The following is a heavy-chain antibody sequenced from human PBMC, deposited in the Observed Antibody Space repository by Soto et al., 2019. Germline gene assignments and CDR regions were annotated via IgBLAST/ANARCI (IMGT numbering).Heavy chain of an antibody. V-gene: IGHV5-10-1*01. CDR3: ARLKARGYCTNGVCLGYYYYGMDV. CDR2: IDPSDSYT. J-gene: IGHJ6*02. Sequence: LGESLKISCKGSGYSFTSYWISWVRQMPGKGLEWMGRIDPSDSYTNYSPSFQGHVTISADKSISTAYLQWSSLKASDTAMYYCARLKARGYCTNGVCLGYYYYGMDVWGQGTTVTVSS. CDR1: GYSFTSYW. D-gene: IGHD2-8*01.